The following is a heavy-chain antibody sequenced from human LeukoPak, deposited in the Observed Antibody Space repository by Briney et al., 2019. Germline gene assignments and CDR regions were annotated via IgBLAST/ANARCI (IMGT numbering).Heavy chain of an antibody. CDR3: ATYSSGMAYDYFDY. Sequence: GESLKISCKGSGYSFTNYWIGWVRQMPGKGLELMGIIYPGDSDTRYSPSFQGQVTISADKSITTAYLQWSSLKASGTAMYYCATYSSGMAYDYFDYWGQGTLVTVPS. J-gene: IGHJ4*02. CDR1: GYSFTNYW. D-gene: IGHD3-10*01. V-gene: IGHV5-51*01. CDR2: IYPGDSDT.